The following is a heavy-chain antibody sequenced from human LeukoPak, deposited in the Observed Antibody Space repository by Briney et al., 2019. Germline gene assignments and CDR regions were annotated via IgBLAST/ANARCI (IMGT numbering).Heavy chain of an antibody. CDR3: ARDKQLDWAHYYYSYMDV. Sequence: GASVKVSCKASGYTFTGYYIHWVRQAPGQGLEWMGWINPNSGGTNYAQKFQGRVTMTRDTSISTAYMDLSRLRSDDTAVYYCARDKQLDWAHYYYSYMDVWGKGTTVTVSS. CDR1: GYTFTGYY. D-gene: IGHD1-1*01. V-gene: IGHV1-2*02. J-gene: IGHJ6*03. CDR2: INPNSGGT.